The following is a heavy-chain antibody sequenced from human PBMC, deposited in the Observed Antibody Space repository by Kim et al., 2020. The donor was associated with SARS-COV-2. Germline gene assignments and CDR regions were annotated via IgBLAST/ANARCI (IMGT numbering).Heavy chain of an antibody. CDR2: ISSNEKSI. CDR1: GFTFSNFA. J-gene: IGHJ4*02. CDR3: ARGRVWAASGAVAGAGDY. D-gene: IGHD6-19*01. V-gene: IGHV3-21*01. Sequence: GGSLRLSCAASGFTFSNFAMNWVRQAPGKGLELVSFISSNEKSIYYADSVKGRFIISRDNAKNSVYLQMNSLRAEDTAVYYCARGRVWAASGAVAGAGDYWGQGTLVTVSS.